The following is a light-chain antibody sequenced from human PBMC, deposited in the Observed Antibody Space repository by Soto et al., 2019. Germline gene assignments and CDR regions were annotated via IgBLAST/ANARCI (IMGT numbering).Light chain of an antibody. CDR2: DAY. J-gene: IGKJ5*01. V-gene: IGKV3-11*01. CDR3: QQRHMWPIT. CDR1: QSFRGL. Sequence: VLPPSPVTLSLSPGERATLSCRASQSFRGLLSWYQQKTGQAPRLLIYDAYNRATGIPPRCSGSGSGTDFTLTISSLEPEDSAVYYCQQRHMWPITFGQGTRLEIK.